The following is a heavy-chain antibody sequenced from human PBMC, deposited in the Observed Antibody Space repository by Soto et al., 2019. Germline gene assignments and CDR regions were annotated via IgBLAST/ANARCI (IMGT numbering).Heavy chain of an antibody. CDR3: ATVNISSTVTTIYYYYYYGMDV. J-gene: IGHJ6*02. CDR1: GYTLTELS. Sequence: GASVKVSCKVSGYTLTELSMHWVRQAPGKGLEWMGGFDPEDGETIYAQKFQGRVTMTEDTSTDTAYMELSSLRSEDTAVYYCATVNISSTVTTIYYYYYYGMDVWGQGTTVTV. D-gene: IGHD4-17*01. CDR2: FDPEDGET. V-gene: IGHV1-24*01.